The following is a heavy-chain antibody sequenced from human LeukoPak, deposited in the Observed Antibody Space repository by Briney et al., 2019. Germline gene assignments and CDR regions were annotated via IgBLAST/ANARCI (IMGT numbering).Heavy chain of an antibody. CDR3: ARGLMLRGVADY. D-gene: IGHD3-10*01. Sequence: PGGSLRLSCAASGFTFDDYAMHWVRQAPGKGLEWVAVILHDGTNKYADSVKGRFTISRDNSKNTLYLQMISLRLEDTAVYYCARGLMLRGVADYWGQGTLVTVSS. CDR1: GFTFDDYA. J-gene: IGHJ4*02. CDR2: ILHDGTNK. V-gene: IGHV3-30*03.